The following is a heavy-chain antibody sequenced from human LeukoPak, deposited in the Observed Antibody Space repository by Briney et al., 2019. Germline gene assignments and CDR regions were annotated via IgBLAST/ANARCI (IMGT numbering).Heavy chain of an antibody. J-gene: IGHJ5*02. CDR3: ARQALGYSRMINWFDP. CDR2: IYYSGST. Sequence: SETLSLTCTVSGGSISSGSYYWGWIRQPPGKGLEWIGSIYYSGSTYYNPSLKSRVTISVDTSKNQFSLKLSSVTAADTAVYYCARQALGYSRMINWFDPWGQGTLVTVSS. CDR1: GGSISSGSYY. D-gene: IGHD6-13*01. V-gene: IGHV4-39*01.